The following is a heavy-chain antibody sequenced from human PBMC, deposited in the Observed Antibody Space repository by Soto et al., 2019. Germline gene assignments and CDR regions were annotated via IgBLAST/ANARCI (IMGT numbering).Heavy chain of an antibody. CDR3: ARHPVAGTGGPVSSIDY. CDR1: GGSISSYY. Sequence: SETLSLTCTVSGGSISSYYWGWIRQPPGKGLEWIGSIYYSGSTYYNPSLKSRVTISVDTSKNQFSLKLSSVTAADTAVYYCARHPVAGTGGPVSSIDYWGQGTLVTVS. J-gene: IGHJ4*02. V-gene: IGHV4-39*01. CDR2: IYYSGST. D-gene: IGHD6-19*01.